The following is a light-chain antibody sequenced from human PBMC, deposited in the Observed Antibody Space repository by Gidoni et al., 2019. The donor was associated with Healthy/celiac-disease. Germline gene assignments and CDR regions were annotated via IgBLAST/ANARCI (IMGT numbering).Light chain of an antibody. V-gene: IGKV1-5*03. J-gene: IGKJ1*01. CDR3: QQYNSYSRT. CDR2: KVS. CDR1: QRISSW. Sequence: EIQMTQSPSTLAASVGDSVTITCRASQRISSWLAWYQQKPGKAPKLLIYKVSSLESGGPSRCSGSGSGTEFTLTIISLQPDDFATYYCQQYNSYSRTFGQGTKVEIK.